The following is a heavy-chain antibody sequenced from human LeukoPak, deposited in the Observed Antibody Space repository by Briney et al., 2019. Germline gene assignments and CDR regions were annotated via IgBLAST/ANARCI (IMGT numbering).Heavy chain of an antibody. J-gene: IGHJ5*02. Sequence: ASVKVSCKASGYTFTSYAMNWVRQAPGQGLEWMGWINTNTGNPTYARGFTGRFVFSLDTSVSTAYLQISSLKAEDTAVYYCARTTKGIAAAGISLWRFDPWGQGTLVTVSS. CDR3: ARTTKGIAAAGISLWRFDP. CDR2: INTNTGNP. CDR1: GYTFTSYA. D-gene: IGHD6-13*01. V-gene: IGHV7-4-1*02.